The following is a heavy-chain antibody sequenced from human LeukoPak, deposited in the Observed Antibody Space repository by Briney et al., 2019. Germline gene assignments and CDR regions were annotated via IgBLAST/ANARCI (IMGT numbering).Heavy chain of an antibody. J-gene: IGHJ4*02. CDR2: IYYSGST. CDR1: GGSISSSSYY. D-gene: IGHD6-13*01. CDR3: ARDRDSSWYYSSNWCFDY. Sequence: SETLSLTCTVSGGSISSSSYYWGWIRQPPGKGLEWIGSIYYSGSTYYNPSLKSRVTISVDTSKNQFSLKLSSVTAADTAVYYCARDRDSSWYYSSNWCFDYWGQGTLVTVSS. V-gene: IGHV4-39*07.